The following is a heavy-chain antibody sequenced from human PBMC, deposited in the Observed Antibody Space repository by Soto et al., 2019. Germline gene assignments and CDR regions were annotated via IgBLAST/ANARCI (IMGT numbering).Heavy chain of an antibody. Sequence: PSETLSLTCTVSGDSISNAAYYWGWIRQPPGKGLEWIGSIHNSGSTYFNPSLKSRVTISVDTSKNQFSLKLSSVTAADTAVYYCARDSVGHYDSSGSLDGMDVWGQGTTVTVSS. CDR2: IHNSGST. CDR3: ARDSVGHYDSSGSLDGMDV. J-gene: IGHJ6*02. V-gene: IGHV4-39*02. CDR1: GDSISNAAYY. D-gene: IGHD3-22*01.